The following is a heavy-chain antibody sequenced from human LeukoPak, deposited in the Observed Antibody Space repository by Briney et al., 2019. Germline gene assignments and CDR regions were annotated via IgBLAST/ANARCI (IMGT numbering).Heavy chain of an antibody. CDR2: IYPGDSDT. CDR1: GYSFTSYW. Sequence: GESLKISCKGSGYSFTSYWIGWVRQLPGKGLEWMGIIYPGDSDTRYSPSFQGQVTISADKSISTAYLQWSSLKASDTAMYYCARQDCSSTSCILEDWFDPWGQGTLVTVSS. D-gene: IGHD2-2*01. V-gene: IGHV5-51*01. CDR3: ARQDCSSTSCILEDWFDP. J-gene: IGHJ5*02.